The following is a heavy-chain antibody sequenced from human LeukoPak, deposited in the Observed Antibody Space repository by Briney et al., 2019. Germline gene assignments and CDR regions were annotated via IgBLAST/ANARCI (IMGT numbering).Heavy chain of an antibody. CDR3: ARDVAERWLQSSAWFDP. D-gene: IGHD5-24*01. CDR2: IYYSGST. CDR1: GGSISSYY. V-gene: IGHV4-59*01. Sequence: SETLSLTCTVSGGSISSYYWSWIRQPPGKGLEWIGYIYYSGSTNYNPSLKSRVTISVDTSKNQFSLKLSSVTAADTAVYYCARDVAERWLQSSAWFDPWGQGTLVTVSS. J-gene: IGHJ5*02.